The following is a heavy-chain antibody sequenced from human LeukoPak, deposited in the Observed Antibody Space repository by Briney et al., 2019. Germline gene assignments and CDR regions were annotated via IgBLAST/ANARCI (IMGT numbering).Heavy chain of an antibody. V-gene: IGHV3-23*01. CDR1: GFTFSSYA. CDR3: AKCRIWGPAANSDY. J-gene: IGHJ4*02. Sequence: GGSLRLSCAASGFTFSSYAMSWVRQAPGKGLEWVSAISGSGGSTYYADSVKGRFTISRDNSKNTLYLQMNSLRAEDTAVYYCAKCRIWGPAANSDYWGQGTLVTVSS. D-gene: IGHD2-2*01. CDR2: ISGSGGST.